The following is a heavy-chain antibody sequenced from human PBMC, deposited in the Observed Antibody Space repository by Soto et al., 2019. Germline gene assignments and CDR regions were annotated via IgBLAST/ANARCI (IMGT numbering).Heavy chain of an antibody. J-gene: IGHJ4*02. CDR2: ISGSGGST. D-gene: IGHD2-2*01. CDR3: AKGTGLVPASGLFDY. CDR1: GFTFSNYA. Sequence: SGGSLRLSCAASGFTFSNYAMNWVRQAPGKGLEWVSAISGSGGSTYYADSVKGRFTISRDISKNTLYLQMNSLRAEDTAVYYCAKGTGLVPASGLFDYWGQGTLVTVSS. V-gene: IGHV3-23*01.